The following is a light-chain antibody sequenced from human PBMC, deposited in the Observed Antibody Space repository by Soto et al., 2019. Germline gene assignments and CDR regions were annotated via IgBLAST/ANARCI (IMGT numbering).Light chain of an antibody. CDR1: SSDVGGYNF. CDR3: SSYTSSYSLV. CDR2: DVS. J-gene: IGLJ2*01. V-gene: IGLV2-14*03. Sequence: QSALTQPASVSGSPGQSITISCTGTSSDVGGYNFVSWYQHHPGKAPKVMIYDVSNRPSGFSNRFPGSKSGNTASLTISGLQAEDEADYHCSSYTSSYSLVFGGGTKLTVL.